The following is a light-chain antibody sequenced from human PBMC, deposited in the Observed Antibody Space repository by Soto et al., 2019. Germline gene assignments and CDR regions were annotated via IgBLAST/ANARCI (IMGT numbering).Light chain of an antibody. V-gene: IGLV1-40*01. J-gene: IGLJ2*01. CDR3: LSFDSSLSVV. Sequence: QSVLTQPPSVSGAPGQRVTISCTGSSSNIGAGYDVHWYQQLPGRAPKLLIYGNTNQPSGVPDRFSGSKSGTSASLAITGLQAEDEADYYSLSFDSSLSVVFGGGTKVTVL. CDR2: GNT. CDR1: SSNIGAGYD.